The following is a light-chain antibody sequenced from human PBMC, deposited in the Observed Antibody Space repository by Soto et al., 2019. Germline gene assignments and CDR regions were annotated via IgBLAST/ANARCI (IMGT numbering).Light chain of an antibody. CDR1: QSVSSY. CDR2: GAS. J-gene: IGKJ4*01. Sequence: DILMTQSPSTLSVSLGERATLSCRASQSVSSYLAWYQQKPGKAPRLLIYGASTRATGIPARFSGSGSGTEFTLTISSLQSEDFAVYYCQQYNNWPLTFGGGTQLEIK. V-gene: IGKV3-15*01. CDR3: QQYNNWPLT.